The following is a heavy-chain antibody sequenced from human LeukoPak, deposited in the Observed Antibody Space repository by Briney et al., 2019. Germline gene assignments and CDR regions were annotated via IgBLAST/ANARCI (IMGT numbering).Heavy chain of an antibody. J-gene: IGHJ4*02. CDR2: ISYGGSNK. D-gene: IGHD3-10*01. CDR3: AKDLPYYYGSGSLGALFDY. CDR1: GFTFSSYA. Sequence: PGGSLRLSCAASGFTFSSYAMNWVRQAPGKGLEWVAVISYGGSNKYYADSVKGRFTISRDNSKNTLYLQMNSLRAEDTAVYYCAKDLPYYYGSGSLGALFDYWGQGTLVTVSS. V-gene: IGHV3-30*04.